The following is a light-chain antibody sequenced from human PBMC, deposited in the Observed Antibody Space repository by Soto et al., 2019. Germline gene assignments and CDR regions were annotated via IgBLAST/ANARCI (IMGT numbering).Light chain of an antibody. CDR1: QSVSSY. Sequence: IVLTQSTVTLSLSPGERATLSCRASQSVSSYLAWYQQKPGQAPRLLIYDASNRATGIPARFSGGGSGTDFTLTIDNLEPEDFAIYYCQQRSNRPPITFGQGTRLEIK. V-gene: IGKV3-11*01. J-gene: IGKJ5*01. CDR2: DAS. CDR3: QQRSNRPPIT.